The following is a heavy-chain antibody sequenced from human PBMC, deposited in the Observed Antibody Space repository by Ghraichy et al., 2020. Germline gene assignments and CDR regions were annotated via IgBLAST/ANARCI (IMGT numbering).Heavy chain of an antibody. J-gene: IGHJ4*02. Sequence: GGSLRLSCAASGLTFTRYWITWVRQAPGKGLEWVANIKQDGSEKYYVDSVEGRFTVSRDNGKNSLYLQMDSLRAEDTAVYYCATAVAGAFDYWGQGTLVTVSS. CDR2: IKQDGSEK. CDR1: GLTFTRYW. CDR3: ATAVAGAFDY. D-gene: IGHD6-19*01. V-gene: IGHV3-7*01.